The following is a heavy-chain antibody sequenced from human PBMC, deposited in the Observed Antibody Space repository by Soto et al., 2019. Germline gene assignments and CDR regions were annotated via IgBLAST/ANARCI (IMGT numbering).Heavy chain of an antibody. CDR3: SRGRDIVSPGG. V-gene: IGHV1-2*02. J-gene: IGHJ4*02. CDR2: INPNSDGT. Sequence: QVHLVQSGADVKRPGASVKVSCKTSGYTFTASQIHWVRQAPGQGLEWMGWINPNSDGTNYAQKFQGRVTMTRETSITTAYMELKGLTYDETAVYYCSRGRDIVSPGGWGQGTLVSVSA. D-gene: IGHD2-15*01. CDR1: GYTFTASQ.